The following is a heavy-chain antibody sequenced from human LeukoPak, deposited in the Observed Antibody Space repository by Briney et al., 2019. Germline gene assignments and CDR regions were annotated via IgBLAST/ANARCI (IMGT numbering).Heavy chain of an antibody. CDR2: INPSGGST. J-gene: IGHJ4*02. Sequence: ASVKVSCKASGYTFTSYYMHWVRQVPGQGLEWMGIINPSGGSTSYAQKFQGRVTMTRDTSTSTVYMELSSLRSEDTAVYYCARGLYYYDSSGYSDYWGQGTLVTVSS. CDR1: GYTFTSYY. D-gene: IGHD3-22*01. CDR3: ARGLYYYDSSGYSDY. V-gene: IGHV1-46*01.